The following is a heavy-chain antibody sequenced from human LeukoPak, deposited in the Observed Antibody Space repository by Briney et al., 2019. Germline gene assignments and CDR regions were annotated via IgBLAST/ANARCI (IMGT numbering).Heavy chain of an antibody. CDR2: VNHSGYT. V-gene: IGHV4-34*01. CDR1: GTSFSSYY. Sequence: SETLSLTCAVSGTSFSSYYWSWIRQPPGKGLEWIGEVNHSGYTNDNPSLKSRVTISVDTSKNQFSLRQRSVTAADTGVYFCARMTTGHDFWGQGTLVTVSS. D-gene: IGHD4-17*01. J-gene: IGHJ4*02. CDR3: ARMTTGHDF.